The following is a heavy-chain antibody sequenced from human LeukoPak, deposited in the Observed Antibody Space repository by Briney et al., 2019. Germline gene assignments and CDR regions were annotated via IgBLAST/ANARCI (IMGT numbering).Heavy chain of an antibody. D-gene: IGHD3-9*01. J-gene: IGHJ6*03. CDR3: ARAYDNYYYYYMDV. CDR1: GFTFDDYG. Sequence: AGGSLRLSCAASGFTFDDYGMSWVRQAPGKGLEWVSGINWNGGSTGYADSVKGRFTISRDNSKNTLYLQMNSLRAEDTAVYYCARAYDNYYYYYMDVWGKGTTVTIS. V-gene: IGHV3-20*04. CDR2: INWNGGST.